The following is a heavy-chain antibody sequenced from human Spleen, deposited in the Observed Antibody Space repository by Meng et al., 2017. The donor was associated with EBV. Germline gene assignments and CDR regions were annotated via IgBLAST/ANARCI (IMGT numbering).Heavy chain of an antibody. V-gene: IGHV3-74*01. CDR3: AKDCFGDKDS. J-gene: IGHJ4*02. D-gene: IGHD2-21*01. CDR2: LNPDGSVI. Sequence: VQIMGAGGGLVRPGLSLGLSCEASRFPLSSYGGPWVRPPPGKGLVWGSRLNPDGSVINYADSVKGRFPISRDNAKNTVYLQINNLRADDTAVYYCAKDCFGDKDSWGQGTLVTVSS. CDR1: RFPLSSYG.